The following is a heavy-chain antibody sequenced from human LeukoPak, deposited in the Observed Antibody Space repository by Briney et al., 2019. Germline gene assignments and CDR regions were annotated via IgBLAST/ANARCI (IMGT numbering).Heavy chain of an antibody. D-gene: IGHD3-10*02. CDR1: GYIFTSQW. J-gene: IGHJ6*04. CDR2: IDPSDSYT. V-gene: IGHV5-10-1*01. CDR3: ARTAVSSGYVGKNYYYYGMDV. Sequence: GESLQISCKGSGYIFTSQWISWVRQLPGKGLEWMGRIDPSDSYTSYSPSFQGHVTMSADKSINTAYLQWSSLKASDTAMYYCARTAVSSGYVGKNYYYYGMDVWGKGTMVTVSS.